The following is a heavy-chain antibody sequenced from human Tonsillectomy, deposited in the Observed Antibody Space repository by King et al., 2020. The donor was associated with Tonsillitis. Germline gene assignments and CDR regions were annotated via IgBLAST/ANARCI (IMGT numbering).Heavy chain of an antibody. D-gene: IGHD3-3*02. CDR3: ARAFSGYYYGMDV. J-gene: IGHJ6*02. CDR2: ISSDGSIT. Sequence: QLVESGGGLVQPGGSLRLSCAASGFTFSSYWMYWVRQAPGKGLLWFARISSDGSITNYADSVKGRFTISRDNAKNTVSLQMNTLRAEDTAVYYCARAFSGYYYGMDVWGQGTTVTVSS. CDR1: GFTFSSYW. V-gene: IGHV3-74*01.